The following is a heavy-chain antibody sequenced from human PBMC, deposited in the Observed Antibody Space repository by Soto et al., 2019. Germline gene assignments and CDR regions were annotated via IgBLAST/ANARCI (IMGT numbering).Heavy chain of an antibody. D-gene: IGHD6-13*01. J-gene: IGHJ5*02. CDR1: GYTFSSYG. CDR3: ARDWYPRFDP. Sequence: QIRLVQSGGEVRTPGASVKVSCKASGYTFSSYGITWVRQATGQGLEWLGWINPSSGETNHAQKFQGRVTVTTDTSTTTGYMELRNLTFDYTAVYYCARDWYPRFDPWGQGTLVTVSS. CDR2: INPSSGET. V-gene: IGHV1-18*01.